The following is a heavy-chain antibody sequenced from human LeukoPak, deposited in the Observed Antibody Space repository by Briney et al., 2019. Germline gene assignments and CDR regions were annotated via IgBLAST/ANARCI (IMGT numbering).Heavy chain of an antibody. CDR2: IIPIFGTA. D-gene: IGHD3-10*01. V-gene: IGHV1-69*13. CDR1: GGTFSSYA. CDR3: ARDLGYYYGSGSYSVHSHFDY. J-gene: IGHJ4*02. Sequence: ASVKVSCKASGGTFSSYAISWVRQAPGQGLEWMGGIIPIFGTANCAQKLQGRVTITADESTSTAYMELSSLRSEDTAVYYCARDLGYYYGSGSYSVHSHFDYWGQGTLVTVSS.